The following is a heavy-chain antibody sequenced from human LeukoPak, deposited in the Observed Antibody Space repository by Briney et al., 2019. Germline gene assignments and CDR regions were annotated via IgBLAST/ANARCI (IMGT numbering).Heavy chain of an antibody. V-gene: IGHV3-23*01. Sequence: GGSLRLSCAASGFIFSSYAMSWVRQAPGKGLEWVSTISGSGGSRYYAAAVKGRSTISRDNCKNTEYQQMNRLIDDTTAVYYCAKDRSCINGVCHGDFDYWGQGTLVTVSS. CDR1: GFIFSSYA. D-gene: IGHD2-8*01. J-gene: IGHJ4*02. CDR2: ISGSGGSR. CDR3: AKDRSCINGVCHGDFDY.